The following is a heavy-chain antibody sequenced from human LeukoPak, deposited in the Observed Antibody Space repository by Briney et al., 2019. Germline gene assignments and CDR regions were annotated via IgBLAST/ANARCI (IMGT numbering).Heavy chain of an antibody. CDR1: GGSISSYY. Sequence: SETLSLTCTVSGGSISSYYWSWIRQPPGKGLEWIGYIYYSGSTNYNPSLKSRVTISVDTSKNQFSLKLSCVTAADTAVYYCARGLGDKYGSGSLDYWGQGTLVTVSS. J-gene: IGHJ4*02. CDR3: ARGLGDKYGSGSLDY. D-gene: IGHD3-10*01. CDR2: IYYSGST. V-gene: IGHV4-59*01.